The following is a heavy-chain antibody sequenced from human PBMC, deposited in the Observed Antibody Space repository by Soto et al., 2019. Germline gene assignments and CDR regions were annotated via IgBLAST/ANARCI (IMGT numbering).Heavy chain of an antibody. CDR1: GGSISSSSYY. CDR2: INHSGST. D-gene: IGHD6-13*01. J-gene: IGHJ4*02. V-gene: IGHV4-39*07. CDR3: ASYRAAAGTPLKYFDY. Sequence: TSETLSLTCTVSGGSISSSSYYWGWIRQPPGKGLEWIGEINHSGSTNYNPSLKSRVTISVDTSKNQFSLKLSSVTAADTAVYYCASYRAAAGTPLKYFDYWGQGTLVTVSS.